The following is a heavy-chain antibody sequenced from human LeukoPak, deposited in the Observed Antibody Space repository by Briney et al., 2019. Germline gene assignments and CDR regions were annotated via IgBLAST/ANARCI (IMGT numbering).Heavy chain of an antibody. Sequence: SETLSLTCTVSGGSISSSNYYWGWIRQPPGRGLEWIGSIYYSGSTYYNPSLKSRVTISVDTSKNQFSLKLSSVTAADTAVYYCARVPALYYYDSSGYSHWGQGTLVTVSS. D-gene: IGHD3-22*01. CDR2: IYYSGST. V-gene: IGHV4-39*07. J-gene: IGHJ4*02. CDR1: GGSISSSNYY. CDR3: ARVPALYYYDSSGYSH.